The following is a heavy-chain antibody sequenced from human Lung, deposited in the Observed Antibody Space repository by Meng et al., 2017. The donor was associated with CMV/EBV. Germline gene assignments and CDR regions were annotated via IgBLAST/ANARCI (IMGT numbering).Heavy chain of an antibody. CDR3: VRANLGSADY. CDR2: ITPSSGGT. D-gene: IGHD7-27*01. V-gene: IGHV1-2*06. CDR1: GYTFTGYY. J-gene: IGHJ4*02. Sequence: VRLVQSGSEVKKPGASVKVSCKASGYTFTGYYMHWLRQAPGQGLEWVGRITPSSGGTTYAQKFQGRVTMTRDTSISTAYMELSSLRSDDAAIYYCVRANLGSADYWGQGTLVTASS.